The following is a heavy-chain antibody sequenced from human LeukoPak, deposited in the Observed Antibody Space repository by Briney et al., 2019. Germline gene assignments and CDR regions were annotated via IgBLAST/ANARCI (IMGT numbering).Heavy chain of an antibody. D-gene: IGHD6-13*01. CDR3: ARARPTQQLVPLYYYYYGMDV. Sequence: GASVKVSCKASGYTFTSYDINWVRQATGQGLEWMGWMNPNSGNTGCAQKFQGRVTMTRNTSISTAYMELSSLRSEDTAVYYCARARPTQQLVPLYYYYYGMDVWGQGTTVTVSS. CDR1: GYTFTSYD. V-gene: IGHV1-8*01. J-gene: IGHJ6*02. CDR2: MNPNSGNT.